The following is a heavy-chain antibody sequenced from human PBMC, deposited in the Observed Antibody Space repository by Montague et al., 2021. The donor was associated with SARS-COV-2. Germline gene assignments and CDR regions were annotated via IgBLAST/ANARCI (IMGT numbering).Heavy chain of an antibody. D-gene: IGHD6-25*01. CDR3: ARAAADT. CDR2: ISSSGGST. CDR1: GFTFSSYY. V-gene: IGHV3-23*01. J-gene: IGHJ5*02. Sequence: SLSLSCAASGFTFSSYYMSWVRQAPGKGLEWVSVISSSGGSTYYADSVKGRFTISRDISKNTLYLQMNSLRAEDTAVYYCARAAADTLGQGTLVTVSS.